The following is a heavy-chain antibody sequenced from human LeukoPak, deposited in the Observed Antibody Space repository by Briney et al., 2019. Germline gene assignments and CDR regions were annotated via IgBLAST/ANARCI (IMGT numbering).Heavy chain of an antibody. Sequence: GESLQISCKGSGYSFTSYWIGWVRQMPGKGLERMGIIYPGDSDTRYSPSFQGQVTISADKSISTAYLQWSSLKASDTAMYYCARHELREQLVPCDYWGQGTLVTVSS. CDR3: ARHELREQLVPCDY. D-gene: IGHD6-6*01. CDR1: GYSFTSYW. V-gene: IGHV5-51*01. CDR2: IYPGDSDT. J-gene: IGHJ4*02.